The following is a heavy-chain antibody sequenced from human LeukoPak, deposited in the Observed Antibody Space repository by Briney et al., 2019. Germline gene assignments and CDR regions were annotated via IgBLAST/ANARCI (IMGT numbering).Heavy chain of an antibody. CDR1: GGTFSSYG. CDR2: IIPIFGTV. Sequence: GSSVKVSCKASGGTFSSYGVSWVRQAPGQGLEWMGGIIPIFGTVNYAQNFQGRVTITADKSTSTAYMELSSLRSEDTAVYYCARDDSSAGDYWFDPWGQGTLVTVSS. D-gene: IGHD4-17*01. CDR3: ARDDSSAGDYWFDP. J-gene: IGHJ5*02. V-gene: IGHV1-69*06.